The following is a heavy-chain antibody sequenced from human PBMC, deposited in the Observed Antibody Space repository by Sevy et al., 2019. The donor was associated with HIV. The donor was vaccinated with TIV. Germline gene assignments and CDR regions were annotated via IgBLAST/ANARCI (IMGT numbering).Heavy chain of an antibody. Sequence: GGSLRLSCAASGFTFSNYAMSWVRQAPGKGLEWVSAFSGSGGSTYYADSVKGRFTISRDNSKKTLFLQMNSLRAEDTAVYFCAKWSELPSSPFDYWGQGTLVTVSS. D-gene: IGHD1-26*01. J-gene: IGHJ4*02. CDR1: GFTFSNYA. V-gene: IGHV3-23*01. CDR2: FSGSGGST. CDR3: AKWSELPSSPFDY.